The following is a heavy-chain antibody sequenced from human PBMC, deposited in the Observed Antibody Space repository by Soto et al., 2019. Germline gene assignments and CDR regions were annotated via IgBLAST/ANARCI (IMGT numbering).Heavy chain of an antibody. Sequence: PSETLSLTCTVPGGSISSGGYYWSWIRQHPGKGLEWIGYIYYSGRTYYNPSLHSRVSIAVDTTENQFSLKLTSVTAADTSVYYCARGSFSSSSSWFDPWGRGTLVTVS. CDR1: GGSISSGGYY. CDR3: ARGSFSSSSSWFDP. CDR2: IYYSGRT. J-gene: IGHJ5*02. D-gene: IGHD6-6*01. V-gene: IGHV4-31*03.